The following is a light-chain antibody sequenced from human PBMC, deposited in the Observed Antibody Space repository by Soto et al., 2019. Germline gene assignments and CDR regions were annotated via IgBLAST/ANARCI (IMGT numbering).Light chain of an antibody. CDR3: QQYSSHST. V-gene: IGKV1-5*03. CDR2: QAS. CDR1: QSTSSY. J-gene: IGKJ1*01. Sequence: EIQMTQSPSTLSASIGDRGTITCRASQSTSSYLAWYQQKPGKAPKLLIYQASSLENGVPSRFSGSGSGTEFSLTISSLQPDDFATYYCQQYSSHSTFGQGTKVDI.